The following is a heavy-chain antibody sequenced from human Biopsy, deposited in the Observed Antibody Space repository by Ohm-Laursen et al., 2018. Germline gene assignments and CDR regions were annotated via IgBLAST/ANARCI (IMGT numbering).Heavy chain of an antibody. J-gene: IGHJ2*01. D-gene: IGHD1-26*01. CDR3: ARHAPSYSGSYWRYFDL. CDR2: IYPGGGT. Sequence: TLSLTCTVSGDSIRNYYWSWIRQAAGKGLEWIGRIYPGGGTIYNPSLKSRVTMSVDTSKNHFSLNLNSVTAADTAVYYCARHAPSYSGSYWRYFDLWGRGTLVTVSP. V-gene: IGHV4-4*07. CDR1: GDSIRNYY.